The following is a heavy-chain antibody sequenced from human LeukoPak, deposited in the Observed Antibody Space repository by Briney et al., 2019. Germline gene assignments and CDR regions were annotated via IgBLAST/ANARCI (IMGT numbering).Heavy chain of an antibody. CDR3: ARAWDTAAPYYFDY. Sequence: GGSLRLSCAASGFTFSSYGMHWVRQAPGKGLEWVAVIWYGGSNKYYADSVKGRFTISRDNSKNTLYLQMNSLRAEDTAVYYCARAWDTAAPYYFDYWGQGTLVTVSS. V-gene: IGHV3-33*01. CDR1: GFTFSSYG. CDR2: IWYGGSNK. J-gene: IGHJ4*02. D-gene: IGHD6-6*01.